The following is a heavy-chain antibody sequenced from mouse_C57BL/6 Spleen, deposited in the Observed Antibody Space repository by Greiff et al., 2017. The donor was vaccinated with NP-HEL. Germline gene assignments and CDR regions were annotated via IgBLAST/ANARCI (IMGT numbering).Heavy chain of an antibody. V-gene: IGHV1-22*01. J-gene: IGHJ2*01. Sequence: VHVKQSGPDLVKPGASVKMSCKASGYTFTDYNMHWVKQSHGKSLEWIGYINPNNGGTSYNQKFKGKATLTVNKSSSTAYMELRSLTSEDSAVYYCANYYYGSSYGYWGQGTTLTVSS. CDR2: INPNNGGT. CDR3: ANYYYGSSYGY. D-gene: IGHD1-1*01. CDR1: GYTFTDYN.